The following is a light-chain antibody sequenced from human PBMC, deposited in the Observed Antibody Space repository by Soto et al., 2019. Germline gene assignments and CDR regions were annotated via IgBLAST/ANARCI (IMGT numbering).Light chain of an antibody. CDR1: QSVTSN. CDR3: QQYNYWPVT. CDR2: GAS. V-gene: IGKV3-15*01. J-gene: IGKJ4*01. Sequence: EIVMTQSPATLSVSPGERATLSCRASQSVTSNLAWYQHKPGQAPRLLISGASTGATGIPARFSGSGSGTEFTLTINSLQSEDFAIYYCQQYNYWPVTFGGGTKVDIK.